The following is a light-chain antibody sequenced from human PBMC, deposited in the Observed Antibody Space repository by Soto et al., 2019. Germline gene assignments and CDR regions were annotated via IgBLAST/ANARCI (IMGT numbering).Light chain of an antibody. V-gene: IGKV3D-20*02. CDR1: QSVSSTY. CDR2: GAS. J-gene: IGKJ5*01. Sequence: EIVWTQSPGTLSLSAWERATLSSRASQSVSSTYLAWYQQKPGQAPRLLIYGASSRATGIPDRFSGSGSGTDFTLTISRLEPEDFAVYYCQQRSNWPLITFGQGTRLEIK. CDR3: QQRSNWPLIT.